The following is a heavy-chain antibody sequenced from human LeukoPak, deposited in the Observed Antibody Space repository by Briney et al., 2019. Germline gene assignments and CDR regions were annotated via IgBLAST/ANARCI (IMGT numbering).Heavy chain of an antibody. CDR3: ARHAYYSDSSGYYYDSSGYYYYFDY. Sequence: SETLSLTCTVSGGSISSTIYYWGWIRQPPGKGLEWIGSIYYSGSTYYNPSLKSRVTISVDTSKNQFSLRLSSVTAADTAVYYCARHAYYSDSSGYYYDSSGYYYYFDYWGQGTLVTVSS. J-gene: IGHJ4*02. D-gene: IGHD3-22*01. V-gene: IGHV4-39*01. CDR2: IYYSGST. CDR1: GGSISSTIYY.